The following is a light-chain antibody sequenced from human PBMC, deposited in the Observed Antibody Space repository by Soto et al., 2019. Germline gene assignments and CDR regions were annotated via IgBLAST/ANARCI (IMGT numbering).Light chain of an antibody. Sequence: DIQMTQSPSTLSACVGDRVTITFRASQSISSWLAWYQQKPGKAPKLLIYGASTLETGVPSRFSGGGSGSDFIFTISSLQPEHIATYYCQQYDNLPITFGQGTRLEIK. V-gene: IGKV1-5*01. CDR1: QSISSW. CDR2: GAS. CDR3: QQYDNLPIT. J-gene: IGKJ5*01.